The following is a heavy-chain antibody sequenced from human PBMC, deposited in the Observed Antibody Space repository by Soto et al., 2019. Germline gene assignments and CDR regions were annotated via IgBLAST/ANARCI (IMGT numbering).Heavy chain of an antibody. CDR1: GFTFSDYY. D-gene: IGHD6-13*01. Sequence: GGSLRLSCAASGFTFSDYYMSWIRQAPGKGLEWVSYISSSSSYTNYADSVKGRFTISRDNAKNSLYLQMNSLRAEDTAVYYCARAPGSSTWYGNWFDPWGQGTLVTVSS. V-gene: IGHV3-11*06. J-gene: IGHJ5*02. CDR3: ARAPGSSTWYGNWFDP. CDR2: ISSSSSYT.